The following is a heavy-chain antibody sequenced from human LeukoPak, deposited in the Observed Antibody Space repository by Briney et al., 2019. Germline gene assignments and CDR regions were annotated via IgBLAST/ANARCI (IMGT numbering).Heavy chain of an antibody. J-gene: IGHJ4*02. D-gene: IGHD3-10*01. Sequence: ASVKVSCKASGYTFTSYGISWVRQAPGQGLEWMGWISAYNGNTNYAQKLQGRVTMTTDTSTSTAYMELRSLRSDDTAVYYCARDLGEYYYGSGSLYYFDYWGQGTLVTVSS. V-gene: IGHV1-18*01. CDR3: ARDLGEYYYGSGSLYYFDY. CDR1: GYTFTSYG. CDR2: ISAYNGNT.